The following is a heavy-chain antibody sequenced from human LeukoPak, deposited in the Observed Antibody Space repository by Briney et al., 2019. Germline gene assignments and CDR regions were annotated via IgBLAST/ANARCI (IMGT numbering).Heavy chain of an antibody. CDR1: GFTFSSYA. J-gene: IGHJ4*02. D-gene: IGHD2-15*01. V-gene: IGHV3-23*01. Sequence: GGSLRLSCAASGFTFSSYAMSWVRQAPGKGLEWVSTIIGSGGATYYADFVKGRLTISRDNSKNTLYLQMNTLRAEDTAVYYCAKGRGYCSGGSCYSGFDYWGQGTLVTVSS. CDR3: AKGRGYCSGGSCYSGFDY. CDR2: IIGSGGAT.